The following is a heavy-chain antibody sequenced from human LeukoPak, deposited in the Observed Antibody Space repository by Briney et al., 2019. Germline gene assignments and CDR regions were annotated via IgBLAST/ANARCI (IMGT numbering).Heavy chain of an antibody. J-gene: IGHJ4*02. CDR2: IYYAGGDT. D-gene: IGHD2-21*01. CDR3: AKDHGAAVVPRRFDY. CDR1: GFTFNSYA. Sequence: WGSLRLSCAASGFTFNSYAMSWVRQAPGKGPEWVSTIYYAGGDTYYADSVKGRFTVSRDNINNALHLQMDSLRVEDTAVYYCAKDHGAAVVPRRFDYWGRGTLVTVSS. V-gene: IGHV3-23*01.